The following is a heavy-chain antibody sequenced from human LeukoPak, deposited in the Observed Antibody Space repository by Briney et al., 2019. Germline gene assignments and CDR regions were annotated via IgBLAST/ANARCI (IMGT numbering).Heavy chain of an antibody. Sequence: PSETLSLTCTVSGGSISSGGYYWGWIRQPPGKGLEWIGSIYYSGSTYYNTSLKSRVTISVDTSKNQFSLKLSSVTAADTAVYYCARARSGSGWYWFDPWGQGTLVIVSS. CDR1: GGSISSGGYY. D-gene: IGHD6-19*01. CDR3: ARARSGSGWYWFDP. CDR2: IYYSGST. V-gene: IGHV4-39*07. J-gene: IGHJ5*02.